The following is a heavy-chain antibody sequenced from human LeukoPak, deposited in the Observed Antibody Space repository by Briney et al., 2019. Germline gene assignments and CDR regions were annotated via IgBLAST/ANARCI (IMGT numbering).Heavy chain of an antibody. J-gene: IGHJ4*02. CDR3: ARGGYSYGITTFDY. V-gene: IGHV4-4*07. CDR2: IYTSGST. Sequence: SETLSLTCTVSGGSISSYYWSWIRQSAGKGLEWIGRIYTSGSTNYNPSLKSRVTMSVDTSKNQFSLKLSSVTAADTAVYYCARGGYSYGITTFDYWGQGTLVTVSS. CDR1: GGSISSYY. D-gene: IGHD5-18*01.